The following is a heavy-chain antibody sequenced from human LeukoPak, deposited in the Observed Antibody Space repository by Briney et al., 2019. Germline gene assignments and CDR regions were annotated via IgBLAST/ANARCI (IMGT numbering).Heavy chain of an antibody. CDR1: GITIDNYA. Sequence: GGSLRLSCAASGITIDNYAMHWVRQVPGKGLEWVSGISLNSGKTAYADSVKGRFTVFRDNAKNSLYLQMNSLRAEDTALYYCATDLPVAAADFWGQGTLVTVSS. V-gene: IGHV3-9*01. CDR3: ATDLPVAAADF. D-gene: IGHD6-13*01. CDR2: ISLNSGKT. J-gene: IGHJ4*02.